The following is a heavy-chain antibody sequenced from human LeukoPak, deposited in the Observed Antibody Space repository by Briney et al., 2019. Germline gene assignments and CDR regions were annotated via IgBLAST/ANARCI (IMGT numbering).Heavy chain of an antibody. D-gene: IGHD3-10*01. CDR3: AKDPRLWFGERGDWFDY. CDR1: GFPFNSYA. V-gene: IGHV3-23*01. J-gene: IGHJ5*01. CDR2: IRGSGGST. Sequence: GGSLRLSLAAPGFPFNSYAMSWVRQAPGKGLGWVSAIRGSGGSTYYAESVKCRFTISRDNSKNSLYLQMQSLRAEDTEVYSSAKDPRLWFGERGDWFDYWGQGTLVTVSS.